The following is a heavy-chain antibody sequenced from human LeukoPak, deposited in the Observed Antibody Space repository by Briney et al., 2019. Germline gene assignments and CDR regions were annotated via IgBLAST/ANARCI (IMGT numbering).Heavy chain of an antibody. CDR2: IYSGGSA. CDR1: GFTVSSNY. V-gene: IGHV3-66*02. J-gene: IGHJ3*02. D-gene: IGHD2-2*01. Sequence: QPGGSLRLSCAASGFTVSSNYMSWVRQAPGKGLEWVSVIYSGGSAYYADSVKGRFTISRGNSKNTLYLQMNSLRAEDTAVYYCARSYCSSTSCFAFDIWGQGTMVTVSS. CDR3: ARSYCSSTSCFAFDI.